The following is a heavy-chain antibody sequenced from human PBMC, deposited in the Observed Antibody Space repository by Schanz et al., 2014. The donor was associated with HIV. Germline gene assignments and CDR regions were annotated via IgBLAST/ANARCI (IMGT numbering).Heavy chain of an antibody. CDR1: GYTFTSYD. CDR3: ARGRSGYCSGGSCPYGRYYFDY. Sequence: QVQLVQSGAEVKKPGASVKVSCKASGYTFTSYDINWVRQATGQGLEWMGWMNPNSGNTGYAQKFQGRVTMTRNTSISTAYMELSSLRSDDTAIYYCARGRSGYCSGGSCPYGRYYFDYWGQGTLVTVSS. J-gene: IGHJ4*02. V-gene: IGHV1-8*01. D-gene: IGHD2-15*01. CDR2: MNPNSGNT.